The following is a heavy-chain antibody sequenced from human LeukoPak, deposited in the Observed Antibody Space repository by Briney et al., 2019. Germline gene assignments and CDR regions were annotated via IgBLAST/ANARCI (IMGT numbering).Heavy chain of an antibody. J-gene: IGHJ5*02. CDR1: GGSISSSSYY. Sequence: SETLSLTCTVSGGSISSSSYYWSWIRQSPGKGLECIGYIHYTGSTNYNPSLKSRVTISVETSKNQFSLKLKSVTAADTAVYYCARGGYYGSGNDFRFDPWGQGTLVTVSS. CDR3: ARGGYYGSGNDFRFDP. D-gene: IGHD3-10*01. V-gene: IGHV4-61*01. CDR2: IHYTGST.